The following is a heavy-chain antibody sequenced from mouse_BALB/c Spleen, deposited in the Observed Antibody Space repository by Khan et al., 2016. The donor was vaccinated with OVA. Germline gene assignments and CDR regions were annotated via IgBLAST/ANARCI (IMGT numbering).Heavy chain of an antibody. Sequence: EVQLQESGAELVKSGATVNLSCTASGLNIKATYMHWLQQSPEQGLEWLGRIDTPDGTTKYEPKFQGKATITADASSKTTCLQLSSRTSEDTAVYYCVSKATKWGQGTTLTVSS. CDR3: VSKATK. CDR2: IDTPDGTT. CDR1: GLNIKATY. D-gene: IGHD6-1*01. V-gene: IGHV14-3*02. J-gene: IGHJ2*01.